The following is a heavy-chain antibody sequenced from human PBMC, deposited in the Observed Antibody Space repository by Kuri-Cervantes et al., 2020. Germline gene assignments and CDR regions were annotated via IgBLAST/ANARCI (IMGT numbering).Heavy chain of an antibody. D-gene: IGHD3-10*01. J-gene: IGHJ4*02. CDR2: ISSSSSTI. V-gene: IGHV3-48*04. CDR3: ARVLSGGGY. CDR1: GFTFSSYS. Sequence: GESLKISCAASGFTFSSYSMNWVRRAPGKGLEWVSYISSSSSTIYYADSVKGRFTISRDNAKNSLYLQMNSLRAADTAVYYCARVLSGGGYWGQGTLVTVSS.